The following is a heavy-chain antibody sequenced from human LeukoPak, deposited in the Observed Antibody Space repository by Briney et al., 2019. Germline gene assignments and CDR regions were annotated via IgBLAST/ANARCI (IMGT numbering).Heavy chain of an antibody. V-gene: IGHV1-46*01. J-gene: IGHJ3*02. CDR3: ARGRHYYDSSDYYYEGDAFDI. CDR2: INPRGGST. CDR1: GYVFIDYH. Sequence: ASVKVSCKASGYVFIDYHLHWVRQAPGQGLEWMGIINPRGGSTSHAQKFQGRVTMSRDMSTSTVYMELSSLRSEDTAVYYCARGRHYYDSSDYYYEGDAFDIWGQGTMVTVSS. D-gene: IGHD3-22*01.